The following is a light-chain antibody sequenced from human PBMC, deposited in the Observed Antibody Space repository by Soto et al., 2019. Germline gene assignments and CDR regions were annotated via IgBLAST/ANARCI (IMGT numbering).Light chain of an antibody. CDR3: SSFAGSPVV. V-gene: IGLV2-8*01. CDR2: EVS. J-gene: IGLJ2*01. CDR1: SSDVGDYNY. Sequence: QSVLTQPPSASGYLGQSVTIPCTGTSSDVGDYNYVSWYQQHPGKVPKLMIYEVSKRPSGVPDRFSGSKSGNTASLTVSGLQAEDEADYYCSSFAGSPVVFGGGTKVTVL.